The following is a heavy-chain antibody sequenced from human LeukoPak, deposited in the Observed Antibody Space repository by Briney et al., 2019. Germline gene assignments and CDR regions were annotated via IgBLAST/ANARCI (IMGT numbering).Heavy chain of an antibody. Sequence: PSETLSLTCTVSGGSISSYYWSWIRQPPGKGLEWIGYIYYSGSTNYNPSLKSRVTISVDTSKNQFSLKLSSVTAADTAVYYCARVKDTAMVPLFDYWGQGTLVTVSS. CDR1: GGSISSYY. J-gene: IGHJ4*02. D-gene: IGHD5-18*01. CDR3: ARVKDTAMVPLFDY. CDR2: IYYSGST. V-gene: IGHV4-59*08.